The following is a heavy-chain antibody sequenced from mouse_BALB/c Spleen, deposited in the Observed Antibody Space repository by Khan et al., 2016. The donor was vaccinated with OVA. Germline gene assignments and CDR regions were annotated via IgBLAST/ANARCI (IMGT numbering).Heavy chain of an antibody. Sequence: QVQLQQSGAELARPGASLKMSCKASGYTFTSYTIHWIKLRPGQGLEWIGYINPSNGYTNYNQKFKDKATLTADKSSTTAYMQLSSLTSDDSAVYNCVRDGAYHRNDGWFAYWGQGTLVTVSA. V-gene: IGHV1-4*01. CDR2: INPSNGYT. CDR3: VRDGAYHRNDGWFAY. J-gene: IGHJ3*01. CDR1: GYTFTSYT. D-gene: IGHD2-14*01.